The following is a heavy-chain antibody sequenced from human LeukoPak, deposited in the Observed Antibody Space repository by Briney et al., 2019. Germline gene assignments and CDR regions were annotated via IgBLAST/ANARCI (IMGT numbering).Heavy chain of an antibody. D-gene: IGHD3-22*01. V-gene: IGHV1-2*02. CDR2: INPDSGDT. Sequence: ASVKVSCKASGYTFSDYYMHWVRQAPGQGLQRMGWINPDSGDTKYAQKFQGRVTMTRDTSISTAYMELSRLRSDDTAVYYCARDSALYYYDSSGLMAPFDYWGQGTLVTVSS. CDR3: ARDSALYYYDSSGLMAPFDY. CDR1: GYTFSDYY. J-gene: IGHJ4*02.